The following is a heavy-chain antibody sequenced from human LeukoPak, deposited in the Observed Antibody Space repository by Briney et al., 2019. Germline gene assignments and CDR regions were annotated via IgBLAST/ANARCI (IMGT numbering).Heavy chain of an antibody. J-gene: IGHJ4*02. CDR2: IKQDGSEK. D-gene: IGHD2-2*01. Sequence: GGSLRLSCAASGCTFSSYWMSWVRQAPGKGLEWVANIKQDGSEKYYVDSVKGRFTISRDNAKNSLYLQMNSLRAEDTAVYYCAKDRGRYCSSTSCLASYFDYWGQGTLVTVSS. CDR3: AKDRGRYCSSTSCLASYFDY. V-gene: IGHV3-7*03. CDR1: GCTFSSYW.